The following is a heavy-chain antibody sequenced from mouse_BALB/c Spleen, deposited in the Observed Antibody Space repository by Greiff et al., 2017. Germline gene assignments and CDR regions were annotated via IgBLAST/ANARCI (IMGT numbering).Heavy chain of an antibody. CDR1: GYTFTDYA. J-gene: IGHJ1*01. D-gene: IGHD2-14*01. CDR2: ISTYYGDA. Sequence: QVQLQQSGAELVRPGVSVKISCKGSGYTFTDYAMHWVKQSHAKSLEWIGVISTYYGDASYNQKFKGKATMTVDKSSSTAYMELARLTSEDSAIYYCARNYRYDEGDWYFDVWGAGTTVTVSS. CDR3: ARNYRYDEGDWYFDV. V-gene: IGHV1S137*01.